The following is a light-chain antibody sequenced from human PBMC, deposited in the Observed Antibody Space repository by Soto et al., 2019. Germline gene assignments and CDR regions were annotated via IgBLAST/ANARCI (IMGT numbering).Light chain of an antibody. CDR3: QQRSHWQIT. V-gene: IGKV3D-11*02. CDR1: QMVIHNY. Sequence: EIVFTQSPGTPSLSPGERATLSCRAGQMVIHNYLACYQQNPRQAPRLLIYDASNRATGIPARFSGSGAGTAFTLTISSLEPEDFAVYYCQQRSHWQITFGQGTRLEIK. J-gene: IGKJ5*01. CDR2: DAS.